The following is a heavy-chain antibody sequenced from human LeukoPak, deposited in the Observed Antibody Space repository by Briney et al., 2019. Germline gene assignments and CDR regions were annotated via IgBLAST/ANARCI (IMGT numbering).Heavy chain of an antibody. D-gene: IGHD3-22*01. V-gene: IGHV4-61*01. CDR3: ARYRYYYDSGSYFYFDL. Sequence: PSETLSLTCTVSGGSVSSGSNYWSWIRQSPGKGLEWIGYIYYSGSTNYTPSLKSRVTISVDTSKNQFSLKLTSVTAADTAVYYCARYRYYYDSGSYFYFDLWGRGTLVTVSS. CDR1: GGSVSSGSNY. J-gene: IGHJ2*01. CDR2: IYYSGST.